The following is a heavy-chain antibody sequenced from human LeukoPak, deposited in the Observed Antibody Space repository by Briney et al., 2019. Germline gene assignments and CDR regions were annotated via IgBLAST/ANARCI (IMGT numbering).Heavy chain of an antibody. CDR3: ARGLAYYYDSSGYGAFDI. CDR1: GGSISSYY. CDR2: IYYSGST. Sequence: VKPSETLSLTCTVSGGSISSYYWSRIRQPPGRGLEWIGYIYYSGSTNYNPSLKSRVTISVDTSKNQFSLKLSSVTAADTAVYYCARGLAYYYDSSGYGAFDIWGQGTMVTVSS. D-gene: IGHD3-22*01. J-gene: IGHJ3*02. V-gene: IGHV4-59*01.